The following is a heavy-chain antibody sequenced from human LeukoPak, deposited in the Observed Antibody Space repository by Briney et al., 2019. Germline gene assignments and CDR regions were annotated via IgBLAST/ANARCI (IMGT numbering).Heavy chain of an antibody. D-gene: IGHD2-21*02. CDR1: GDSIRSYY. CDR2: ASYGGSS. J-gene: IGHJ5*02. V-gene: IGHV4-59*08. CDR3: ARQLTVWFDP. Sequence: SETLSLTCTVSGDSIRSYYWSWIRQPPGKGLEWIGYASYGGSSNYNPSLKSRVTIAVDASKSQFSLKLSSVTAADTAVYYCARQLTVWFDPWGQGTLVTVSS.